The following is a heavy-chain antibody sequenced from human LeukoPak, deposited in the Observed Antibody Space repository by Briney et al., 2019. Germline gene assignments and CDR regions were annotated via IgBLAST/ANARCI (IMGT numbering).Heavy chain of an antibody. CDR2: ISAYNGNT. J-gene: IGHJ5*02. D-gene: IGHD6-6*01. CDR1: GYTFTSYG. V-gene: IGHV1-18*01. CDR3: ARVQNKIAARPGGWFDP. Sequence: ASVKVSCKASGYTFTSYGISWVRQAPGQGLEWMGWISAYNGNTNYAQKLQGRVTMTTDTSTSTAYMELRSLRSDDTAVYYCARVQNKIAARPGGWFDPWGQGTLVTVSS.